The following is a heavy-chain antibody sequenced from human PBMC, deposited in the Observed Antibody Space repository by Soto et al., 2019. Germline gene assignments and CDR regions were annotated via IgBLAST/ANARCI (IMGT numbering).Heavy chain of an antibody. CDR1: GFTFSRYC. D-gene: IGHD3-22*01. CDR3: ARDSTYYYDRSGYYSIDY. Sequence: PGGSLRLSCAASGFTFSRYCMYWVRQAPGKGLEYVSAISSNGGSTYYGNSVKGRFTISRDNSKNTLYLQMGSLRAEDMAVYYFARDSTYYYDRSGYYSIDYWGQGTLVTVSS. J-gene: IGHJ4*02. CDR2: ISSNGGST. V-gene: IGHV3-64*01.